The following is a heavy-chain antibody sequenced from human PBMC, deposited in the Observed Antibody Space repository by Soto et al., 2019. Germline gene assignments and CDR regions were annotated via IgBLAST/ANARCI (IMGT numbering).Heavy chain of an antibody. V-gene: IGHV4-34*01. D-gene: IGHD2-2*01. CDR3: ARVIVVVPAARGDYYYYMDV. CDR2: INHSGST. J-gene: IGHJ6*03. CDR1: GGSFSGYY. Sequence: PSETLSLTCAVYGGSFSGYYWSWIRQPPGKGLEWIGEINHSGSTNYNPSLKSRVTISVDTSKNQFSLKLSSVTAADTAVYYCARVIVVVPAARGDYYYYMDVWGKGTTVTVSS.